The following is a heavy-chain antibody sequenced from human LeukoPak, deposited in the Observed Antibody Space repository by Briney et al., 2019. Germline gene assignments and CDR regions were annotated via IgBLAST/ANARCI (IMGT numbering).Heavy chain of an antibody. D-gene: IGHD4-23*01. J-gene: IGHJ2*01. Sequence: SETLSLTCAVSGYSISSGYYWGWIRQPPGKGLESIGSIYHSGSTYYNPSLKSRVTISVDTSKNQFSLKLSSVTAADTAVYYCARTDMTTVVTPWYFDLWGRGTLVTVSS. CDR1: GYSISSGYY. CDR2: IYHSGST. V-gene: IGHV4-38-2*01. CDR3: ARTDMTTVVTPWYFDL.